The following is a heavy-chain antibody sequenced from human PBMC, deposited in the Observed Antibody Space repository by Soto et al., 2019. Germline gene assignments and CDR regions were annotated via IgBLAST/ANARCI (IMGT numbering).Heavy chain of an antibody. CDR3: ARGRNKVRRYYDSSGYYSFDY. Sequence: SETLSLTCAVYGGSFSGYYWSWIRQPPGKGLEWIGEINHSGSTNYNPSLKSRVTISVDTSKNQFSLKLSSVTAADTAVYYCARGRNKVRRYYDSSGYYSFDYWGQGTLVTVS. J-gene: IGHJ4*02. CDR2: INHSGST. V-gene: IGHV4-34*01. D-gene: IGHD3-22*01. CDR1: GGSFSGYY.